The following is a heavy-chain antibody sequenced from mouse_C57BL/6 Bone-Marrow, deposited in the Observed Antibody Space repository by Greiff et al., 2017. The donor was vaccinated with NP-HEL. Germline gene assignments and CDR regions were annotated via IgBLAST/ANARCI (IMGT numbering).Heavy chain of an antibody. J-gene: IGHJ1*03. CDR1: GYTFTDYY. D-gene: IGHD1-1*01. V-gene: IGHV1-19*01. Sequence: VQLKESGPVLVKPGASVKMSCKASGYTFTDYYMNWVKQSHGKSLEWIGVINPYNGGTSYNQKFKGKATLTVDKSSSTAYMELNSLTSEDSAVYYCARRTTVVYWYFDVWGTGTTVTVSS. CDR2: INPYNGGT. CDR3: ARRTTVVYWYFDV.